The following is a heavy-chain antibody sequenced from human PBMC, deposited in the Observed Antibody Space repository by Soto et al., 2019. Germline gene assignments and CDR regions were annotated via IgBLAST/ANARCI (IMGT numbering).Heavy chain of an antibody. CDR2: IYYSGST. CDR1: VGSLISFSYY. J-gene: IGHJ5*02. Sequence: SETLSLSCTVFVGSLISFSYYWSCILQPPWKGLEWIGYIYYSGSTNYNPSLKSRVTISVDTSKNQFSLKLSSVTAADTAVYYCARRKSTSRFHWFDPWGQGTLVTVSS. CDR3: ARRKSTSRFHWFDP. D-gene: IGHD2-2*01. V-gene: IGHV4-61*01.